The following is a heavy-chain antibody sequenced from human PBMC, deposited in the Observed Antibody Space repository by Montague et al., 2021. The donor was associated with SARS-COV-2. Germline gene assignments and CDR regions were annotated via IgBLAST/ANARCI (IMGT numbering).Heavy chain of an antibody. V-gene: IGHV4-39*01. CDR3: ARHGKTRIATIVVVIGYFDY. CDR2: IYYSGST. Sequence: SETLSLTCTVSGGSIRSSSYYWGWIRQPPGKGLEWIGSIYYSGSTYYNPSLKSRVTISVDTSKNQFSLKLSSVTAADTAVYYCARHGKTRIATIVVVIGYFDYWGQGTLVTVSS. CDR1: GGSIRSSSYY. J-gene: IGHJ4*02. D-gene: IGHD3-22*01.